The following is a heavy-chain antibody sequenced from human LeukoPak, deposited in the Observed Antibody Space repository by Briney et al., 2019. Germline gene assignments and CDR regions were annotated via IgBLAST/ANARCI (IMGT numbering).Heavy chain of an antibody. J-gene: IGHJ3*02. CDR1: GGSISSSSYC. CDR3: ARQGSSWRDPDAFDI. CDR2: VFYSGNA. V-gene: IGHV4-39*01. D-gene: IGHD6-13*01. Sequence: SETLSLTCTVSGGSISSSSYCWGWIRQPPGKGLGWIGSVFYSGNALYNPSLRSRLTISVDKSKNQFSLKLRSVTAADTAVYYCARQGSSWRDPDAFDIWGQGTMVTVSS.